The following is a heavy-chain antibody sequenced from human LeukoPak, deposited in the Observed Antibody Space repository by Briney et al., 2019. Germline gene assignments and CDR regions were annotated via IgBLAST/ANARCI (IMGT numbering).Heavy chain of an antibody. J-gene: IGHJ4*02. D-gene: IGHD6-13*01. CDR1: GGSVSSGSYY. V-gene: IGHV4-61*03. CDR3: AREEAAGTPFDY. CDR2: IYYGGST. Sequence: TSETLSLTCTVSGGSVSSGSYYSGWIRRPPWNGLEWIGHIYYGGSTNYNPSLKSRVTISVDTAKNHFSLKLSSVTAADTAVYYCAREEAAGTPFDYWGQGTLVTVSS.